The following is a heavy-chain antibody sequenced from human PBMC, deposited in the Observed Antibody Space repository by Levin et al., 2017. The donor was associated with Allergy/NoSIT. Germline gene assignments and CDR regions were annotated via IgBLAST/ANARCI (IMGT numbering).Heavy chain of an antibody. Sequence: GESLKISCAASGFTFTNFEMNWVRQAPGRGLEWISYINLRGSTMYYADSVRGRFTISRDNAKNSLFLRMDSLTAEDTAVYYCARQVPNYYSGSGYYFDYWGQGTLVTVSS. CDR3: ARQVPNYYSGSGYYFDY. V-gene: IGHV3-48*03. J-gene: IGHJ4*02. D-gene: IGHD3-22*01. CDR2: INLRGSTM. CDR1: GFTFTNFE.